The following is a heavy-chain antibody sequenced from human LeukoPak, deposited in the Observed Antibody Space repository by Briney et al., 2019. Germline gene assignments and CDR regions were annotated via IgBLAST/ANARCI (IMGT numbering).Heavy chain of an antibody. D-gene: IGHD1-26*01. J-gene: IGHJ4*02. Sequence: GASVKVSCKSSGGTFSSYAISWVRQGPGQGLEWMGRIIPILGIANYSQKFQGRVTITADKSTSTASMELSSLRSEDTAVYYCSKDYSGTHRGGAVLYFFDYWGQGTLVAVSS. V-gene: IGHV1-69*04. CDR3: SKDYSGTHRGGAVLYFFDY. CDR1: GGTFSSYA. CDR2: IIPILGIA.